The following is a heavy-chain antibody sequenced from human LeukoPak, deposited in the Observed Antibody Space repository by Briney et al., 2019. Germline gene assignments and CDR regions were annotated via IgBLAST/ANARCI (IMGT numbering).Heavy chain of an antibody. V-gene: IGHV1-46*01. D-gene: IGHD3-10*01. J-gene: IGHJ4*02. CDR2: INPSGGST. CDR3: ARDSRYYYGSGSPKWGLGY. Sequence: ASVKVSCKASGYTFTSYYMHWVRQAPGQGLEWMGIINPSGGSTNYAQKLQDRVTMTTDTSTSTAYMELRSLRSDDTAVYYCARDSRYYYGSGSPKWGLGYWGQGTLVTVSS. CDR1: GYTFTSYY.